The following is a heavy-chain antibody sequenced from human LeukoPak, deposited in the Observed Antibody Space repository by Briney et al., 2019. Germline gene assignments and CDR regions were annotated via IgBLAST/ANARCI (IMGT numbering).Heavy chain of an antibody. CDR1: GFTFSSYG. Sequence: GGSLRLSCAASGFTFSSYGMHWVRQAPGKGLEWVAFIRYDGSNKYYADSVKGRFTISRDNSKNTLYLQMNSLRAEDTAVYYCAKDMYYDILTGSNQFDYWGQGTLVTVSS. CDR3: AKDMYYDILTGSNQFDY. V-gene: IGHV3-30*02. CDR2: IRYDGSNK. J-gene: IGHJ4*02. D-gene: IGHD3-9*01.